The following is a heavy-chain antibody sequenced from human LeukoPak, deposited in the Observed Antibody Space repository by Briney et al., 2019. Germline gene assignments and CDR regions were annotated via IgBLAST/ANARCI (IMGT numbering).Heavy chain of an antibody. Sequence: GGSLRLSCAASGFTFSSYAMSWVRQAPGKGLEWVANIKQDGSEKYYVDSVKGRFTISRDNAKNSLYLQMNSLRAEDTAVYYCASGGVRTIYDWDYWGQGTLVTVSS. CDR2: IKQDGSEK. CDR1: GFTFSSYA. V-gene: IGHV3-7*03. J-gene: IGHJ4*02. D-gene: IGHD5/OR15-5a*01. CDR3: ASGGVRTIYDWDY.